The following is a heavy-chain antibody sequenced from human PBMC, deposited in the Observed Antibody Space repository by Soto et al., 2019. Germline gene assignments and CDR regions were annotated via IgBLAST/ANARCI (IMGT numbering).Heavy chain of an antibody. CDR3: ERGRRRREFDP. J-gene: IGHJ5*02. CDR1: GYIFTSYY. V-gene: IGHV1-2*02. Sequence: QVLLVQSGAEVKRPGTSVKVSCKASGYIFTSYYVHWVRQVPGQGLEWMGWINPNTGGTNYAQRVEGRVTRTRDTSISTGLMELSRLTSHDTAIYFCERGRRRREFDPWGQGTLVTVSS. CDR2: INPNTGGT.